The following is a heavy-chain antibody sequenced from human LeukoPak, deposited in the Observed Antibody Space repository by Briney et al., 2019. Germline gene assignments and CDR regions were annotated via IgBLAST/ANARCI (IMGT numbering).Heavy chain of an antibody. CDR1: GYTFTGHY. Sequence: ASVNVSCKASGYTFTGHYMHWVRQPPGQGLEWMGWINPNSGGTNYAQKSQGRLTMTRDTSISTAYMARSRLTSEDTAVYYWAREHVVVVAGKKRTSPTYWGQGALVSVSP. V-gene: IGHV1-2*02. CDR3: AREHVVVVAGKKRTSPTY. D-gene: IGHD2-15*01. J-gene: IGHJ4*02. CDR2: INPNSGGT.